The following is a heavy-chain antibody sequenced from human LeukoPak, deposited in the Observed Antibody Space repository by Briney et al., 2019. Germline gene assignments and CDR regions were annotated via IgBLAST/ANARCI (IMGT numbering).Heavy chain of an antibody. J-gene: IGHJ4*02. V-gene: IGHV3-48*01. D-gene: IGHD6-19*01. Sequence: PGGSLRLSCAASGFTFSSHSMNWVRQAPGKGLEWVSYISSSGSTIYYADSVKGRFSISRDNAKNSLHLQMNSLRVEDTAVYYCARGTVADKAPYWGQGTLATVSS. CDR2: ISSSGSTI. CDR1: GFTFSSHS. CDR3: ARGTVADKAPY.